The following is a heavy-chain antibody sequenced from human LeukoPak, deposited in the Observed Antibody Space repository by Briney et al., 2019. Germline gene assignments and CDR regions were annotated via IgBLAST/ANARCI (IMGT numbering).Heavy chain of an antibody. D-gene: IGHD6-19*01. J-gene: IGHJ5*01. CDR2: ITHRGST. V-gene: IGHV4-34*01. CDR1: GGSFSGYY. Sequence: PLETLSLTCTVSGGSFSGYYLSWIRQPPGKGLEWIGEITHRGSTNYNPSLKSRVTMSVDTSKNQFSLKLSSVTAADTAVYYCAMTVASREFDPWGQGTLATVSS. CDR3: AMTVASREFDP.